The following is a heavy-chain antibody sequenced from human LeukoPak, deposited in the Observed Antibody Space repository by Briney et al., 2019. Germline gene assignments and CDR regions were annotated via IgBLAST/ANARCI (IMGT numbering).Heavy chain of an antibody. CDR2: IYYTGIT. CDR1: GGSISSSNYY. Sequence: SETLSLTCTVSGGSISSSNYYWVWFRQPPGKSLEWIGSIYYTGITYQNPSLKSRVPISVDTSNNHFSLRLTSVTAADTAVYYCARTGFWVRGVISYCDYWGQGTLVTV. CDR3: ARTGFWVRGVISYCDY. V-gene: IGHV4-39*02. J-gene: IGHJ4*02. D-gene: IGHD3-10*01.